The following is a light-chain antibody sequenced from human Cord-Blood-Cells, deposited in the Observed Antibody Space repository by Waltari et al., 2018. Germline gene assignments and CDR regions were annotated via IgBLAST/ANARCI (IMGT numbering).Light chain of an antibody. Sequence: SVLTQPPSVPGAPGQRVTISCTGSSSNIGAGYDVHWYQQLPGTAPKLLIYGNSNRPSGVPDRFSGSKSGTSASLAITGLQAEDEADYYCQSYDSSLSGVVFGGGTKLTVL. CDR2: GNS. CDR1: SSNIGAGYD. CDR3: QSYDSSLSGVV. V-gene: IGLV1-40*01. J-gene: IGLJ2*01.